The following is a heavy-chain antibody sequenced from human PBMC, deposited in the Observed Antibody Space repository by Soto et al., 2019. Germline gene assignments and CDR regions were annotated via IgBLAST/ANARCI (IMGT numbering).Heavy chain of an antibody. CDR1: GYTFTGSG. V-gene: IGHV1-18*04. D-gene: IGHD2-15*01. J-gene: IGHJ5*02. Sequence: ASVKVSCKASGYTFTGSGITWVRQAPGQGLEWMGWISGYNGNRNYAQKFQGRVTMTTDTSTSTGYMELRSLRSDDTAVYHCASFRGGKYWFDPWGQGTLVTVSS. CDR3: ASFRGGKYWFDP. CDR2: ISGYNGNR.